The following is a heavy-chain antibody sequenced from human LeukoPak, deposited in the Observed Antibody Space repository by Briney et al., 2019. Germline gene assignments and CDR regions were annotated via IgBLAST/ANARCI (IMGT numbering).Heavy chain of an antibody. CDR2: INHSGST. V-gene: IGHV4-34*01. CDR3: ARVARWVDY. CDR1: GGSFSGYY. J-gene: IGHJ4*02. D-gene: IGHD4-23*01. Sequence: SETLSLTCAVYGGSFSGYYWSWIRQPPGKGLEWIGEINHSGSTNYNPSLKSRVTISVDTSENQFSLKLSSVTAADTAVYYCARVARWVDYWGQGTPVTVSS.